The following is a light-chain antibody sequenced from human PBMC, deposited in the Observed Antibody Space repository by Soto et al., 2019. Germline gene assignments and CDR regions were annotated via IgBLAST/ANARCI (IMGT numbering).Light chain of an antibody. CDR2: EVG. Sequence: QSALTQSASVSGSPGQSITISCTGSSSDVGGHNHVSWYQQHTGKAPKLIIYEVGNRPSGVSNRFSGSKSGNTASLTISGFQAEDEADYYCNSYTSSSTHVFGTGTKVTVL. CDR1: SSDVGGHNH. V-gene: IGLV2-14*01. CDR3: NSYTSSSTHV. J-gene: IGLJ1*01.